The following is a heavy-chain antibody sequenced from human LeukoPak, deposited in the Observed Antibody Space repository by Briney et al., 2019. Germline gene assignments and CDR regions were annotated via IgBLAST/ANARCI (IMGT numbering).Heavy chain of an antibody. CDR1: GCTFTTYG. CDR3: ARSPGMTVIDAFDI. CDR2: ISSYNGDT. Sequence: ASVKVSCKASGCTFTTYGISWVRQAPGQGLEWMGWISSYNGDTKYTRQPQGRVTMTTDTSTSTAYMELRSLRSDDTAVYYCARSPGMTVIDAFDIWGQGTMVTVSS. V-gene: IGHV1-18*01. D-gene: IGHD1-1*01. J-gene: IGHJ3*02.